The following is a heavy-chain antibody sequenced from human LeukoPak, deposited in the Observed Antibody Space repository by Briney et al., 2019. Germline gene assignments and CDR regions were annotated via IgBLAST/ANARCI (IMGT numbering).Heavy chain of an antibody. Sequence: SQTLSLTCAVSGGSISSGGYSWSWIRQPPGKGLEWIGYIYHSGSTYCNPSLKSRVTISVDRSKNQFSLKLSSVTAADTAVYYCARAEDDSSGYYPFDYWGQGTLVTVSS. J-gene: IGHJ4*02. CDR2: IYHSGST. D-gene: IGHD3-22*01. V-gene: IGHV4-30-2*01. CDR1: GGSISSGGYS. CDR3: ARAEDDSSGYYPFDY.